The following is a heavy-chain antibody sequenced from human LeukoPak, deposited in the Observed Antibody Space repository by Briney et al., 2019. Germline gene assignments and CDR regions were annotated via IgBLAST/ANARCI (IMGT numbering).Heavy chain of an antibody. Sequence: ASLKVSCKASGYTFSSYPMIWVRQAPGQGLEWMGWIDTNTGNPSNAQGFTGRFVFSLDTSVSTTFLYINNLKADDTAVYYCARGGGARLRYPFDYWGQGTLVTVSS. D-gene: IGHD3-16*01. CDR2: IDTNTGNP. CDR1: GYTFSSYP. J-gene: IGHJ4*02. CDR3: ARGGGARLRYPFDY. V-gene: IGHV7-4-1*02.